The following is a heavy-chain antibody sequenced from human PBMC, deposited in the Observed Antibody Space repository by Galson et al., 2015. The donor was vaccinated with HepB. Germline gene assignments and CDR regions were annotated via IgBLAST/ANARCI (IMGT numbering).Heavy chain of an antibody. J-gene: IGHJ4*02. CDR3: AKDILRDFGSGRRQIDN. CDR1: GFIFDDFG. D-gene: IGHD3-10*01. Sequence: SLRLSCAASGFIFDDFGLHWVRQAPGKGLEWVSGVNWNGGSLGYADSVKGRFTISRDNAKNSLYLQMSSLKPEDTALYYCAKDILRDFGSGRRQIDNWGQGTLVTVST. V-gene: IGHV3-9*01. CDR2: VNWNGGSL.